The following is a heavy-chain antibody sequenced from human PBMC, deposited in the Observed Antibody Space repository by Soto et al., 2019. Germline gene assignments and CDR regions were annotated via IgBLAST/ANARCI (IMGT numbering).Heavy chain of an antibody. J-gene: IGHJ5*02. CDR3: ARGADYYDSSGFQPFDP. Sequence: SQTLSLTCAISGDRVSSNSAAWNWIRQSPSRGLEWLGRTYYRSKWYNDYAVSVKSRITINPDTSKNQFSLQLNSVTPEDTAVYYCARGADYYDSSGFQPFDPWGQGTLVTVSS. CDR1: GDRVSSNSAA. D-gene: IGHD3-22*01. V-gene: IGHV6-1*01. CDR2: TYYRSKWYN.